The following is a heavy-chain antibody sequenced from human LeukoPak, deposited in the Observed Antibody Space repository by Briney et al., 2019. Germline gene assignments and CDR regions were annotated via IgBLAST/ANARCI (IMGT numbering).Heavy chain of an antibody. CDR1: GDSVSSNSAA. CDR3: ARDRRGPQNYYYYYYMDV. J-gene: IGHJ6*03. D-gene: IGHD3-16*01. V-gene: IGHV6-1*01. CDR2: TYYRSKWYN. Sequence: SQTLSLTCAISGDSVSSNSAAWNWIRQSPSRGLEWLGRTYYRSKWYNDYAVSVKSRITINPDTSKNQFSLQLNSVTPEDTAVYYCARDRRGPQNYYYYYYMDVWGKGTTVTVSS.